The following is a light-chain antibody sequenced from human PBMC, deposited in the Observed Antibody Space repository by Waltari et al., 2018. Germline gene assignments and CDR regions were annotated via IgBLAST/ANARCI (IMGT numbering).Light chain of an antibody. CDR1: SSDVGAYNY. J-gene: IGLJ2*01. CDR3: ISYTTSDTMI. V-gene: IGLV2-14*03. Sequence: QSALTQPASVSGSPGQSITISCTGTSSDVGAYNYVSWYQQHPGTVPKLIIYDVSHRPSGVSFRFSGSKSDNTASLTISGLQAEDEADYYCISYTTSDTMIFGGGTKLTVL. CDR2: DVS.